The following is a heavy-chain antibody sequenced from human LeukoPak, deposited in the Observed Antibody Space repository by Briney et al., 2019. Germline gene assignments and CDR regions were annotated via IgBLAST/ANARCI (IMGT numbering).Heavy chain of an antibody. Sequence: PGGSLRLSCAASGFTSSSYGMHWVRQAPGKGLEWVAVISYDGSNKYYADSVKGRFTISRDNSKNTLYLQMNSLRAEDTAVYYCARRIFQGSSGWYLFDYWGQGTLVTVSS. CDR3: ARRIFQGSSGWYLFDY. V-gene: IGHV3-30*03. D-gene: IGHD6-19*01. J-gene: IGHJ4*02. CDR1: GFTSSSYG. CDR2: ISYDGSNK.